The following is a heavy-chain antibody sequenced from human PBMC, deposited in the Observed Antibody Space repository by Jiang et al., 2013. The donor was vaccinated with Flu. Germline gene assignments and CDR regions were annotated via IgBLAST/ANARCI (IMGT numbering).Heavy chain of an antibody. J-gene: IGHJ5*02. CDR1: GFTFSSYG. CDR3: AKTSSQGWLQFGFDP. D-gene: IGHD5-24*01. V-gene: IGHV3-30*02. CDR2: IRYDGSNK. Sequence: QLVESGGGVVQPGGSLRLSCAASGFTFSSYGMHWVRQAPGKGLEWVAFIRYDGSNKYYADSVKGRFTISRDNSKNTLYLQMNSLRAEDTAVYYCAKTSSQGWLQFGFDPWGQGTLVTVSS.